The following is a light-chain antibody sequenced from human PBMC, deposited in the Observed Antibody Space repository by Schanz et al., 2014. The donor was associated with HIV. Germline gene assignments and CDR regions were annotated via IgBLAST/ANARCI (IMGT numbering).Light chain of an antibody. CDR1: SSNIGSNT. V-gene: IGLV1-44*01. J-gene: IGLJ3*02. Sequence: QSVLTQPPSASGTPGQRVTISCSGSSSNIGSNTVNWYQQFPGTAPRLLIYSNHQRPSGVPDRFSGSKSGTSASLAISGLQSEDEADYFCQSYDSSVSGLVFGGGTKLTVL. CDR2: SNH. CDR3: QSYDSSVSGLV.